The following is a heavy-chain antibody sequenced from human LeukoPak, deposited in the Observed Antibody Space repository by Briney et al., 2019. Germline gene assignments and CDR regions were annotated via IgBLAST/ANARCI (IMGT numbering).Heavy chain of an antibody. Sequence: SVKVSCKASGGTFSSYAISWVRQAPGQGLEWMGGIIPIFGTANYAQKFQGRVTITADKSTSTAYMELSSLRSEDTAVYYCARDSDYYGSGSYSPDYYYYYYYVDVWGKGTTVTVSS. D-gene: IGHD3-10*01. V-gene: IGHV1-69*06. CDR2: IIPIFGTA. J-gene: IGHJ6*03. CDR3: ARDSDYYGSGSYSPDYYYYYYYVDV. CDR1: GGTFSSYA.